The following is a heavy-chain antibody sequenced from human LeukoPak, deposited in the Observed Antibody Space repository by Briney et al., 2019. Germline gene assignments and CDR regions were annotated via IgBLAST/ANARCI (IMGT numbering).Heavy chain of an antibody. J-gene: IGHJ4*02. Sequence: GGTLRLSCAASGFTFSSYGMSWVRQAPGKGLEWVSSISGSGGSTYYADSVKGRFTISRDNSKNTLYLQMNSLRAEDTAVYYCAKWDTYYDSSGYYFYWGQGTLVTVSS. CDR2: ISGSGGST. D-gene: IGHD3-22*01. CDR3: AKWDTYYDSSGYYFY. V-gene: IGHV3-23*01. CDR1: GFTFSSYG.